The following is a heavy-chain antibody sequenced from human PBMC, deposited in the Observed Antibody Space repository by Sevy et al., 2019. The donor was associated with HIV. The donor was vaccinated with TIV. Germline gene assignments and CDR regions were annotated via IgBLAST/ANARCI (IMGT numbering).Heavy chain of an antibody. Sequence: ASMKVSCKASGYTFTSYGISWVRQAPGQGLEWMGWISAYNGNTNYAQKLQGRVTMTTDTSTSTAYMELRSLRSDDTAVYYCARGGRRGDYYDTFDYWGQGTLVTVSS. CDR1: GYTFTSYG. D-gene: IGHD3-22*01. V-gene: IGHV1-18*01. CDR2: ISAYNGNT. CDR3: ARGGRRGDYYDTFDY. J-gene: IGHJ4*02.